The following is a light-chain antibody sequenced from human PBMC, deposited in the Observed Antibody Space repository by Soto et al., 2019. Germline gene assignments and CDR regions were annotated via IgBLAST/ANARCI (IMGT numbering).Light chain of an antibody. CDR2: EVR. CDR3: SSYTSSSTHYV. J-gene: IGLJ1*01. CDR1: SGDVGGYNF. Sequence: QSVLTQPASVPGSPGQSITISCTGTSGDVGGYNFVSWYQQQPGKAPKLMIYEVRTRPSGVSNRFSGSKSGNTASLTISGLQAEDEADYYCSSYTSSSTHYVFGTGTKVTVL. V-gene: IGLV2-14*01.